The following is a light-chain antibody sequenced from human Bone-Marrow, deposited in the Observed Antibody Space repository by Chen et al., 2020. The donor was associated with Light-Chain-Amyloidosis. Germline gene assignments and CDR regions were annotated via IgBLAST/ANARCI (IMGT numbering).Light chain of an antibody. V-gene: IGLV2-14*01. CDR2: AVS. CDR1: SGAVGTYNY. J-gene: IGLJ1*01. CDR3: SSFTSSSSYV. Sequence: QSALTQPASVSGSPVQSITISCTGTSGAVGTYNYVSWYQQHPGKAPKVMIYAVSNRPSGVSNRFSGSKSDNTASLTISGLQAEDEADYYCSSFTSSSSYVFGPGTKVTVL.